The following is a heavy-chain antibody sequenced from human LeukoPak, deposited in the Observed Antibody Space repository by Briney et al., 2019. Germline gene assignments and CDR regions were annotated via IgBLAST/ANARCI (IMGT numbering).Heavy chain of an antibody. J-gene: IGHJ4*02. CDR3: ARARYSSSDHTDDY. Sequence: GASVQVTCKASGYTFTSYAMNWVRQAPGRGLAWMGWINSNTGNLTYAQGFTGRSVFPFHTSGSTAYLQVSSLNAEDTGGYCCARARYSSSDHTDDYWGQGTLFTVSS. CDR2: INSNTGNL. V-gene: IGHV7-4-1*02. D-gene: IGHD6-6*01. CDR1: GYTFTSYA.